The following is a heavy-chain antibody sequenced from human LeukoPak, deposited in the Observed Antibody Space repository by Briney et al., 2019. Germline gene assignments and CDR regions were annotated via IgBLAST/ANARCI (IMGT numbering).Heavy chain of an antibody. CDR1: GYTFTGYY. CDR3: ARVPIFGVVNYFDY. Sequence: ASVKVSCKASGYTFTGYYMHWVRQAPGQGLEWMGWINPNSGGTNYAQKFQGWVTMTRDTSISTAYMELSRLRSDDTAVYYCARVPIFGVVNYFDYWGQGTLVTVSS. V-gene: IGHV1-2*04. D-gene: IGHD3-3*01. CDR2: INPNSGGT. J-gene: IGHJ4*02.